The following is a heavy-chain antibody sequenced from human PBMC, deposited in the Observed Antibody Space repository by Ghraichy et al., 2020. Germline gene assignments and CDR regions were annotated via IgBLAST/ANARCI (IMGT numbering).Heavy chain of an antibody. J-gene: IGHJ4*02. Sequence: ESLNISCTVSGVSIRGHYWNWIRQPPGKGLEWIGYSSDSGSTNYSPSLRSRVVISLDTSKSQVSLNLTSVTTADTATYYCARGRTVSGLLDSWGQGTPVAVSS. D-gene: IGHD6-19*01. CDR3: ARGRTVSGLLDS. CDR2: SSDSGST. V-gene: IGHV4-59*11. CDR1: GVSIRGHY.